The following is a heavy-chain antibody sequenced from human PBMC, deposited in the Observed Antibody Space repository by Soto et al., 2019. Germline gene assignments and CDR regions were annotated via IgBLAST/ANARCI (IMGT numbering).Heavy chain of an antibody. J-gene: IGHJ4*02. Sequence: GGSLRLSCAASGFTVSSNYMSWVRQAPGKGLEYVSVIYSGGGTYYADSVKGRFTISRDNSKNTLYLQMNSLRAEDTAVYYCARGGPYDTLDYWGQGTLVTVSS. V-gene: IGHV3-66*01. D-gene: IGHD3-22*01. CDR3: ARGGPYDTLDY. CDR2: IYSGGGT. CDR1: GFTVSSNY.